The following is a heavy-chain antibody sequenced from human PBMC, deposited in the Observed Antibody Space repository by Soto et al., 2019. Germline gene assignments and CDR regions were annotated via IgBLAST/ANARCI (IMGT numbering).Heavy chain of an antibody. CDR1: GDSISSYY. D-gene: IGHD6-19*01. Sequence: HVQLQELGPGLVKPSETLSLICTVSGDSISSYYWSWIRQPPGKGLEWIGFIYYTGSTNYNPSLKSRVTISVDTSKNQLSLKLSSVTAADTAVYYCARRAGAVPGRIDFWGQGTLVNVSS. CDR2: IYYTGST. J-gene: IGHJ4*02. CDR3: ARRAGAVPGRIDF. V-gene: IGHV4-59*08.